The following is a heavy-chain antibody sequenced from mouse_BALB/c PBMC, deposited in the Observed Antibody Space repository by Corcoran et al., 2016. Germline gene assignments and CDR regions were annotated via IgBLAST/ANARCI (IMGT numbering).Heavy chain of an antibody. CDR3: ARKKYGNYPSYAMDY. D-gene: IGHD2-10*02. CDR1: GYTFSSYW. J-gene: IGHJ4*01. V-gene: IGHV1-9*01. CDR2: ILPGSGST. Sequence: QVQLQQSGAELMKPGASVKISCKATGYTFSSYWIEWVKQRPGHGLEWIGEILPGSGSTNYNEKFKGKATFTADTSSNTAYMQLSSLTSEDSAVYYWARKKYGNYPSYAMDYWGQGTSVTVSS.